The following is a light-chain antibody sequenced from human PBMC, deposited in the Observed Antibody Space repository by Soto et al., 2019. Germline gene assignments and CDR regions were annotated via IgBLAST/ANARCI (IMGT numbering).Light chain of an antibody. CDR1: QSIRSY. CDR2: AAS. J-gene: IGKJ5*01. CDR3: QQANSFPIT. Sequence: DFQITQSPSSLSASVGARVTITCRASQSIRSYLNWYRQISGKAPKLLIYAASNLQSGVPSRFSVNEYGIGGTLTIRSLQTEDGATYDGQQANSFPITFGPGTRLEIK. V-gene: IGKV1-39*01.